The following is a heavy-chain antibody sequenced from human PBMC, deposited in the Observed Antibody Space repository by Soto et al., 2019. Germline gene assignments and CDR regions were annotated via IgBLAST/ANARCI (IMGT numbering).Heavy chain of an antibody. J-gene: IGHJ4*02. D-gene: IGHD1-7*01. CDR2: SSATGAGT. CDR3: AKDRRAGGNYGFYSDL. V-gene: IGHV3-23*01. CDR1: GFTFSSYG. Sequence: EVQLLESGGGLVQPGGSLRLSCAASGFTFSSYGMTWVRQAPGKGLEWVSFSSATGAGTYYADSVKGRFTISRDNSKNTLYLQMTSLRADDTAVYYCAKDRRAGGNYGFYSDLWGQGAVVSVSS.